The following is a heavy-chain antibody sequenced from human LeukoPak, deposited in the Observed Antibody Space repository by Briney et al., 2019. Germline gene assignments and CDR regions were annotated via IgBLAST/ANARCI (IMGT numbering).Heavy chain of an antibody. CDR1: GGSISNYY. D-gene: IGHD1-26*01. CDR3: ARGGSYLGHCDY. V-gene: IGHV4-59*01. CDR2: IYDSGST. Sequence: PSETPSLTCTVSGGSISNYYWSWIRQPPGKGLEWIGYIYDSGSTNYNPSLTSRVTISVDTSKNKFSLKLSSVTAADTAVYYCARGGSYLGHCDYWGQGSLVTVSS. J-gene: IGHJ4*02.